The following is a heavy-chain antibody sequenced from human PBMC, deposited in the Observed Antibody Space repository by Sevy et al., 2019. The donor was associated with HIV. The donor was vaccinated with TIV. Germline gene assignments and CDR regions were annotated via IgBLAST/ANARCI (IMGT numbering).Heavy chain of an antibody. CDR2: ISRRSAYI. Sequence: GGSLRLSCSVSGFTFSNNNMNWVRQAPGKGLEWVSFISRRSAYIYYADSVKGRFTISRDNAKNFLYLQMNSRRAEDTAVYYCARVEGYSSTWDYYYMDVWSKGTTVTVSS. CDR3: ARVEGYSSTWDYYYMDV. V-gene: IGHV3-21*01. J-gene: IGHJ6*03. CDR1: GFTFSNNN. D-gene: IGHD6-13*01.